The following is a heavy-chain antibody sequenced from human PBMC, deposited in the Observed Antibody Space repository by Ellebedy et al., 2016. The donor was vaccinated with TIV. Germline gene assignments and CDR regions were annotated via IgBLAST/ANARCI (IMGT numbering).Heavy chain of an antibody. D-gene: IGHD3-3*01. CDR1: GFTVSSNY. CDR3: ARDKIYDFWSGYPTVNGMDV. J-gene: IGHJ6*02. Sequence: GGSLRLSCAASGFTVSSNYMSWVRQAPGKGLEWVSVIYSAGGTHYADSVKGRFTISRDNSKNILYLQMNSLRVEDTAVFYCARDKIYDFWSGYPTVNGMDVWGQGTTVTVSS. V-gene: IGHV3-53*05. CDR2: IYSAGGT.